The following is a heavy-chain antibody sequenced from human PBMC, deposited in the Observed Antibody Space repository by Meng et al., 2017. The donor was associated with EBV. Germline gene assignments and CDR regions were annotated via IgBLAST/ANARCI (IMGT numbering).Heavy chain of an antibody. J-gene: IGHJ5*02. D-gene: IGHD5-12*01. Sequence: QFHLVQSGAEVNKLGAPMKVSCSAFGYTFTSYGISWVRQAPGQGLEWMGWISAYNGNTNYAQKLQGRVTMTTDTSTRTAYMELRSLRSDDTAVYYCARETSGYDFNWFDPWGQGTLVTVSS. V-gene: IGHV1-18*01. CDR1: GYTFTSYG. CDR2: ISAYNGNT. CDR3: ARETSGYDFNWFDP.